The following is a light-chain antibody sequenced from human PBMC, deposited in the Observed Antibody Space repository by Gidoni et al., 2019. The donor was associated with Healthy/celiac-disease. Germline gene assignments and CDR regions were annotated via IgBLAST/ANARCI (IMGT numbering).Light chain of an antibody. CDR3: QQSYSAPQGFT. J-gene: IGKJ3*01. V-gene: IGKV1-39*01. Sequence: DIQMTQSPSSLSASVGDRVTITCRASQSISSYLNWYQQKPGKAPKLLIYAASSLHSGVPSRFSGSGSGTDFTLTISSLQPEDFATYYCQQSYSAPQGFTFGPGTKVDIQ. CDR2: AAS. CDR1: QSISSY.